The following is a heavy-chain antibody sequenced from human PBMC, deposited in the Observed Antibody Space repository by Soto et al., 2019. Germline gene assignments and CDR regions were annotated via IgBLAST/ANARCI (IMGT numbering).Heavy chain of an antibody. V-gene: IGHV4-30-2*01. CDR1: SASISSCGYS. D-gene: IGHD2-2*01. CDR3: ARVPDR. J-gene: IGHJ5*02. Sequence: SVTLSLTCAISSASISSCGYSWSWIRQPPGKGLEWIGYIYHSGSTYYNPSLKSRVTISVDRSKNQFSLKLSSVTAADTAVYYCARVPDRWGQVTLVTVS. CDR2: IYHSGST.